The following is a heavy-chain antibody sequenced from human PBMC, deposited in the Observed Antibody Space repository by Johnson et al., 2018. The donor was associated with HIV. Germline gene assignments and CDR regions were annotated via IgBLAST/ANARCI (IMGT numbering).Heavy chain of an antibody. CDR1: GLSFSNFG. J-gene: IGHJ3*02. V-gene: IGHV3-33*03. D-gene: IGHD4-23*01. CDR3: ANLGVYGGNNGFDI. CDR2: ISFDGNLK. Sequence: QVQLVESGGGVVQPGKSLTLSCVGSGLSFSNFGIHWVRQAPGKGPEWVAVISFDGNLKKYADSVKGRFTISRDNAKNSLFLQMNSLRVEDTAVYYCANLGVYGGNNGFDIWGRGTMVTVSS.